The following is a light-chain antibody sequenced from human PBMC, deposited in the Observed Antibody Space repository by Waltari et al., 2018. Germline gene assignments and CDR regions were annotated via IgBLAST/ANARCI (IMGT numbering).Light chain of an antibody. V-gene: IGLV1-40*01. Sequence: QSVLTQPPSMSGAPGQTVTIPCTGGSPNFGAGYDVHWYQQFPGTAPKLLIFGNNNRASGVPGRFSGSRSGTSASLAIAGVQSEDEAVYYCQSFDSSLSASVFGGGTKLTVL. CDR1: SPNFGAGYD. J-gene: IGLJ3*02. CDR2: GNN. CDR3: QSFDSSLSASV.